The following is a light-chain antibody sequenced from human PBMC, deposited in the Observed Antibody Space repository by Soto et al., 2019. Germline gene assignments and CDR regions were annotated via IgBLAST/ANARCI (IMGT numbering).Light chain of an antibody. CDR1: QSISSW. V-gene: IGKV1-5*03. CDR3: QQYNSSWT. J-gene: IGKJ1*01. Sequence: DIQMTQSPSTLSGSVGDRVTMAFRASQSISSWLAWYQQKPGKAPKLLIYKASSLESGVPSRFSGSGSGTEFTLTISSLQPDDFATYYCQQYNSSWTFGQGTKVDNK. CDR2: KAS.